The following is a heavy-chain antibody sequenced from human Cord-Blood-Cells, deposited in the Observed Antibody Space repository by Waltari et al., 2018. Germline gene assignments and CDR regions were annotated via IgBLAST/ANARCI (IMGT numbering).Heavy chain of an antibody. CDR1: GFSLSTSGVG. CDR3: AHVLRYYDFWSGYYFDY. J-gene: IGHJ4*02. CDR2: IYWDDDK. Sequence: QITLKESGPTLVKPTQTLTLTCTFSGFSLSTSGVGVGWIRQPPGKALEWLALIYWDDDKRYSPSLKSRLTITKDTSKNQVVLTRTNMDPVDTATYYCAHVLRYYDFWSGYYFDYWGQGTLVTVSS. D-gene: IGHD3-3*01. V-gene: IGHV2-5*02.